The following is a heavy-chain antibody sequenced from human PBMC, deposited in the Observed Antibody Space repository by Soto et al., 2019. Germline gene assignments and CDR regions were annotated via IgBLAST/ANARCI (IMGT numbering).Heavy chain of an antibody. D-gene: IGHD4-17*01. CDR1: GGSISSSSYY. Sequence: PSETLSLTCTVSGGSISSSSYYWGWIRQPPGKGLEWIGSIYYSGSTYYNPSLKSRVTISVDTSKNQFSLKLSSVTAADTAVYYCARSSQSTVTNFDYWVQGTLVT. V-gene: IGHV4-39*07. CDR2: IYYSGST. J-gene: IGHJ4*02. CDR3: ARSSQSTVTNFDY.